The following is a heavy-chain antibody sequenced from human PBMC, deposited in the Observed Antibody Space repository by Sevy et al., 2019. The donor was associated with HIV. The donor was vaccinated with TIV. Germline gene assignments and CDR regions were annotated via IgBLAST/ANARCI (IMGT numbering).Heavy chain of an antibody. CDR1: GGTFSSYA. CDR2: IIPIFGTA. D-gene: IGHD3-3*01. V-gene: IGHV1-69*13. CDR3: ARDGARVDINWFDP. Sequence: ASVKVSCKASGGTFSSYAISWVRQAPGQGLEWMGGIIPIFGTANYAQKFQGRVTITADESTSTAYMELGSLRSEDTAVYYCARDGARVDINWFDPWGQGTLVTVSS. J-gene: IGHJ5*02.